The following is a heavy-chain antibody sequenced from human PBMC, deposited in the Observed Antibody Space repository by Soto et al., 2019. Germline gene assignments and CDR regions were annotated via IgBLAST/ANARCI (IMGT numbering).Heavy chain of an antibody. D-gene: IGHD3-3*01. V-gene: IGHV5-51*01. Sequence: PGESLKISCKGSGYSFTSYWIGWVRQMPGKGLEWMGIIYPGDSDTNYSPSFQGHVTISADKSISTAYLQWSSLKASDTAMYYCARGMVSGTIFGVVINYGMDVWGQGTTVTVSS. CDR3: ARGMVSGTIFGVVINYGMDV. CDR2: IYPGDSDT. CDR1: GYSFTSYW. J-gene: IGHJ6*02.